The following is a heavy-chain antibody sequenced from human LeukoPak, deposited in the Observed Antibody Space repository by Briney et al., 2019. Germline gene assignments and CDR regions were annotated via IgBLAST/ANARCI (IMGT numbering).Heavy chain of an antibody. J-gene: IGHJ4*02. CDR3: ARVWDRGPFDY. V-gene: IGHV3-30-3*01. Sequence: GGSLRLSCAASGFTFSSYAMHWVRQAPGKGLEWVAVISYDGSNKYYADSVKGRFTIYRDNSKNTLYLQMNSLRAEDTAVYYCARVWDRGPFDYWGQGTLVTVSS. CDR1: GFTFSSYA. D-gene: IGHD1-26*01. CDR2: ISYDGSNK.